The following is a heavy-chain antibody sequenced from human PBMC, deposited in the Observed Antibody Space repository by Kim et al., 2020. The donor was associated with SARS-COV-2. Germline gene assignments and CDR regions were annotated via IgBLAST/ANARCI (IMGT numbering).Heavy chain of an antibody. V-gene: IGHV3-48*03. CDR1: GFTFSSYE. CDR3: ARDKSGKKGWYYYYYGMDV. Sequence: GGSLRLSCAASGFTFSSYEMNWVRQAPGKGLEWVSYISSSGSTIYYADSVKGRFTISRDNAKNSLYLQMNSLRAEDTAVYYCARDKSGKKGWYYYYYGMDVWGQGTTVTVSS. CDR2: ISSSGSTI. J-gene: IGHJ6*02.